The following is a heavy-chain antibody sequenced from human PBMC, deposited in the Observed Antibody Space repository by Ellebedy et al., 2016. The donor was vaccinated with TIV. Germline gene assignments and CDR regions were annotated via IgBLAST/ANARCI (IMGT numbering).Heavy chain of an antibody. CDR3: ARDIGIHDAFDI. D-gene: IGHD1-14*01. J-gene: IGHJ3*02. Sequence: GESLKISCAASGFTFSDYYMSWIRQAPGKGLAWVSYISSSGNPIYYADSVKGRFTISRDIAKNSLYVQMNSLIAEDTAVYYCARDIGIHDAFDIWGQGTMVTVSS. CDR1: GFTFSDYY. CDR2: ISSSGNPI. V-gene: IGHV3-11*01.